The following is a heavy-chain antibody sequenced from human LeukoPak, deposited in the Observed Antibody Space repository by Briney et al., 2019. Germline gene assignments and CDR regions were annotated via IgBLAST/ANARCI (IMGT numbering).Heavy chain of an antibody. D-gene: IGHD3-10*01. Sequence: GASVKVSCKASGGTFSNYAISWVRQAPGQGLEWMGGIIPIFDTANYAQKFQGRVTITADESTSTTYMELSSLRSEDTAVYYCAKEPVPASGIYYMDVWGNGTTVTISS. CDR3: AKEPVPASGIYYMDV. V-gene: IGHV1-69*13. CDR2: IIPIFDTA. J-gene: IGHJ6*03. CDR1: GGTFSNYA.